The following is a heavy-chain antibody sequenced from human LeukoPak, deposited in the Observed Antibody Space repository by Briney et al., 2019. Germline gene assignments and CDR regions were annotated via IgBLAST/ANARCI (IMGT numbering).Heavy chain of an antibody. J-gene: IGHJ4*02. CDR1: GFTFSSYA. D-gene: IGHD7-27*01. CDR2: ISGSDGST. Sequence: PGGSLRLSCAASGFTFSSYAMSWVRQAPGKGLEWVSGISGSDGSTNYADSVKGRFTISRENSKNTLYLQMNSLRAEDTAVYYCGRGHWGLDYWGQGALVTVSS. V-gene: IGHV3-23*01. CDR3: GRGHWGLDY.